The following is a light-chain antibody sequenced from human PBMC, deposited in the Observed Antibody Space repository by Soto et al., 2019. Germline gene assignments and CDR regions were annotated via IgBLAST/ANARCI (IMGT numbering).Light chain of an antibody. CDR2: ANS. V-gene: IGLV1-40*01. CDR3: QSYDTSLSGYV. CDR1: SSNIGAGYD. J-gene: IGLJ1*01. Sequence: QSVLTQPPSVSGAPGQRVTISCTGSSSNIGAGYDVHWYQQLPGTGPKLLIYANSNRPSGVPDRFSGSKSGTSASLAITGLRAEDEADSSCQSYDTSLSGYVFGAGTKVTV.